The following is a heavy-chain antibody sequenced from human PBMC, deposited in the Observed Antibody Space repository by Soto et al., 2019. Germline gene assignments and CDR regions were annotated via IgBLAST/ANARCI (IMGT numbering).Heavy chain of an antibody. J-gene: IGHJ4*02. CDR3: TRIGYSSSSLGIDY. CDR1: GFPFSSYL. Sequence: GGSLRLSCAASGFPFSSYLMHWVRQVPGKGLVWVSRINKDGSITTYADSVRGRFTVSRDNAKNTLYLQMNSLRVEDTAIYYCTRIGYSSSSLGIDYWGQGALVTVSS. V-gene: IGHV3-74*01. D-gene: IGHD6-6*01. CDR2: INKDGSIT.